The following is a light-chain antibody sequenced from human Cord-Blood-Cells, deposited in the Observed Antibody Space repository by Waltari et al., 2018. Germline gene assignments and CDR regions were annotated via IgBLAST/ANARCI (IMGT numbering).Light chain of an antibody. J-gene: IGKJ4*01. CDR2: DAS. CDR3: QQRSNWPPALT. Sequence: PGERATLSCRASQSVSSYLAWYQQKPGQAPRLLIYDASNRATGIPARFSGSGSGTDFTLTISSLEPEDFAVYYCQQRSNWPPALTFGGGTKVEIK. CDR1: QSVSSY. V-gene: IGKV3-11*01.